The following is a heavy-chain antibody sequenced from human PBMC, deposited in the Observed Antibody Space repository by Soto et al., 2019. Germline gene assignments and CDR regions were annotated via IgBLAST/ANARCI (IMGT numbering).Heavy chain of an antibody. Sequence: VASVKVSCKASGYTFTSYGISWVRQAPGQGLEWMGWISAYNGNTNYAQKLQGRVTMTTDTSTSTAYMELRSLRSDDTAVYYCARRHDYGDYAAEYYGMDVWGQGTTVTVSS. V-gene: IGHV1-18*01. D-gene: IGHD4-17*01. J-gene: IGHJ6*02. CDR1: GYTFTSYG. CDR3: ARRHDYGDYAAEYYGMDV. CDR2: ISAYNGNT.